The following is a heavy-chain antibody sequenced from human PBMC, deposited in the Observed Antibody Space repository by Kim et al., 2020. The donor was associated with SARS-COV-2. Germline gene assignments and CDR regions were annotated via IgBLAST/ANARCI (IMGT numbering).Heavy chain of an antibody. CDR3: ARHGAGYAYSFDF. D-gene: IGHD5-12*01. CDR2: IYPDDSDT. V-gene: IGHV5-51*01. CDR1: GYSFTSYW. Sequence: GEYLKISCNASGYSFTSYWIGWVRQMPGKGLEWMGIIYPDDSDTRYSPSFQGQVTISADKSISTAYLQWSDLKATDTAIYYCARHGAGYAYSFDFWGQGALVTVSS. J-gene: IGHJ4*02.